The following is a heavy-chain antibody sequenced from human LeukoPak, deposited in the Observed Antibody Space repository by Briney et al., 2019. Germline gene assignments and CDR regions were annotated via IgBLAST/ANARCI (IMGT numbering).Heavy chain of an antibody. J-gene: IGHJ4*02. CDR2: ISGSDGRT. CDR1: GFTFSNYA. Sequence: PGGSLRLSCAASGFTFSNYAMSWVRQAPGKGLEWVSAISGSDGRTFYTDSVKGRFTISRDNSKNRLYVQMTSLRGDDTAVYYCARDGSLDYWGQGTLVTVSS. D-gene: IGHD1-14*01. CDR3: ARDGSLDY. V-gene: IGHV3-23*01.